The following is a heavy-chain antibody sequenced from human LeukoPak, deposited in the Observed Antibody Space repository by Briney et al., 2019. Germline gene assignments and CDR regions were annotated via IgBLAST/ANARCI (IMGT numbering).Heavy chain of an antibody. CDR2: IYHSGST. V-gene: IGHV4-4*02. CDR1: SGSISSSNW. J-gene: IGHJ4*02. D-gene: IGHD6-19*01. Sequence: SGTLSLTCAVSSGSISSSNWWSWVRQPPGKGLEWIGEIYHSGSTNYNPSLKSRVTISVDTSKNQFALQLSSVTAADTAVYFCARETTSVAGHWGQGTLVTVSS. CDR3: ARETTSVAGH.